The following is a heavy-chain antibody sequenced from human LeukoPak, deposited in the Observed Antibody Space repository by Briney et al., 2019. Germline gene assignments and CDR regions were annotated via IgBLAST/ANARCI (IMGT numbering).Heavy chain of an antibody. D-gene: IGHD3-22*01. CDR1: GFTFDDYA. Sequence: GGSLRLSCAASGFTFDDYAMHWVRQAPGKGLEWVSLISGDGGSTYYADSVKGRFTIFRDNSKNSLYLQMNSLRTEDTALYYCAKDYYDSSGYPTLGYWGQGTLVTVSS. CDR3: AKDYYDSSGYPTLGY. V-gene: IGHV3-43*02. J-gene: IGHJ4*02. CDR2: ISGDGGST.